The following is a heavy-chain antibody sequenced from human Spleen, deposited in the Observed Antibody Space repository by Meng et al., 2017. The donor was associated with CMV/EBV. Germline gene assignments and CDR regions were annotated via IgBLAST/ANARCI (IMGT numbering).Heavy chain of an antibody. V-gene: IGHV4-39*07. J-gene: IGHJ5*02. CDR1: GGSISNSHYH. CDR2: IYYSGST. Sequence: GSLRLSCSVSGGSISNSHYHWGWIRQPPGKGLEWIGNIYYSGSTHYNPSLKSRVTISVDTSKNQFSLKLSSVTAADTAVYYCARGLSRYCSSTSCQAWFDPWGQGTLVTVSS. D-gene: IGHD2-2*01. CDR3: ARGLSRYCSSTSCQAWFDP.